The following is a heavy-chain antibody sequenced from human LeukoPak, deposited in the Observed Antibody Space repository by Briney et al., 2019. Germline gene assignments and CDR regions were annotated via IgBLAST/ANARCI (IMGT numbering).Heavy chain of an antibody. CDR3: ARGSVVVTAIPAEHFDY. J-gene: IGHJ4*02. CDR1: GGSISSYY. D-gene: IGHD2-21*02. V-gene: IGHV4-4*07. Sequence: SETLSLTCTVSGGSISSYYRSWIRQPAGKGLEWIGRIYTSGSTNYNPSLKSRVTMSVDTSKNQFSLKLSSVTAADTAVYYCARGSVVVTAIPAEHFDYWGQGTLVTVSS. CDR2: IYTSGST.